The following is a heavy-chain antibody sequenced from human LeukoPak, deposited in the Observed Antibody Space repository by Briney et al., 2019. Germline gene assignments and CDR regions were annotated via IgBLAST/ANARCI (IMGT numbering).Heavy chain of an antibody. CDR3: ARVTRYPNTFDY. CDR1: GGSISSGSYY. D-gene: IGHD1-26*01. CDR2: IYTSGST. V-gene: IGHV4-61*02. Sequence: SETLSLTCTVSGGSISSGSYYRSWIRQPAGKGLEWIGRIYTSGSTNYNPSLKSRVTISVDTSKNQFSLKLSSVTAADTAVYYCARVTRYPNTFDYWGQGTLVTVSS. J-gene: IGHJ4*02.